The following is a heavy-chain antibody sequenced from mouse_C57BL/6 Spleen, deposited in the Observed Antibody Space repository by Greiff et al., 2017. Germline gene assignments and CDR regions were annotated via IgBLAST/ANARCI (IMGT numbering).Heavy chain of an antibody. CDR3: ARSTTKYYFDY. D-gene: IGHD1-1*01. J-gene: IGHJ2*01. V-gene: IGHV1-81*01. Sequence: QVQLQQSGAELARPGASVKLSCKASGYTFTSYGISWVKQRTGQGLEWIGEIYPRSGNTYYNEKFKGKATLTADKPSSTAYMELRSLTSEGSAVYFCARSTTKYYFDYWGQGTTLTVSS. CDR1: GYTFTSYG. CDR2: IYPRSGNT.